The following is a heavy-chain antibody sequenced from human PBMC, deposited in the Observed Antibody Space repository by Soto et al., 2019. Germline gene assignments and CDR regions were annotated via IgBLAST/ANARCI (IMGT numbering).Heavy chain of an antibody. V-gene: IGHV3-64*01. D-gene: IGHD3-9*01. CDR2: ISSNGGST. Sequence: EVQLVESGGGLVQPGGSLRLSCAASGFTFSSYAMHWVRQAPGKGLEYVSAISSNGGSTYYANSVKGRFTISRDNSKNTLYLQMGSLRAEDMAVYYCAREGYDILTGYYTGYYYYMDVWGKGTTVTVSS. CDR3: AREGYDILTGYYTGYYYYMDV. J-gene: IGHJ6*03. CDR1: GFTFSSYA.